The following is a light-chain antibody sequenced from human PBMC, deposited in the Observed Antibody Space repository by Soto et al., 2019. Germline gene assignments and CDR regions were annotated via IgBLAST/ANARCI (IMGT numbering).Light chain of an antibody. CDR1: QSVSSSY. V-gene: IGKV3-20*01. CDR2: GAS. CDR3: QQYGSSPLT. Sequence: EIVLTQSPCTLSLSPGQRATLSCSASQSVSSSYLAWYQQKPGQAPRLLIYGASSRATGIPDRFSGSGSGTDFTLTIRRLEPEDFAVYYCQQYGSSPLTFGGGAKVDIK. J-gene: IGKJ4*01.